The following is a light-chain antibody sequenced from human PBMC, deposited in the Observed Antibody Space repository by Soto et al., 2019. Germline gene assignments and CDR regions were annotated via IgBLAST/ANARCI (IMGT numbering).Light chain of an antibody. V-gene: IGLV2-11*01. CDR1: SSDVGYYDY. CDR2: DVF. J-gene: IGLJ2*01. CDR3: CSQGGSYTFI. Sequence: QSALTQPRSVSGSPGQSVTISCTGTSSDVGYYDYVSWYQQHPGRAPKLMIYDVFKRPSGVPVRFSGSKSGNTASLTISGLQAEDEADYHCCSQGGSYTFIFGGGTKLTVL.